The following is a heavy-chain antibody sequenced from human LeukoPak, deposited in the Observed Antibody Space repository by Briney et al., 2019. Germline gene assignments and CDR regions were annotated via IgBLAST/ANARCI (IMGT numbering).Heavy chain of an antibody. D-gene: IGHD3-3*01. CDR2: IYYSWST. V-gene: IGHV4-39*01. Sequence: PSETLSLTCTVSGGSISSSSYYWGWIRQPPGEGLEWIGSIYYSWSTYYNPSLRRRGTISVDSSKNQFSLQLSSVTAADTAVYYCARLQINYDFWSGYYTPHDSFDIWGQGTMVTVSS. CDR3: ARLQINYDFWSGYYTPHDSFDI. CDR1: GGSISSSSYY. J-gene: IGHJ3*02.